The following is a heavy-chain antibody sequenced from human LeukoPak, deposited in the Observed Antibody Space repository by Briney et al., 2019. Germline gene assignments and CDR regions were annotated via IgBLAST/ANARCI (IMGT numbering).Heavy chain of an antibody. J-gene: IGHJ6*03. CDR2: FYTSGST. CDR1: GGSIRSGRYY. CDR3: ARGSVGGGNYYNYYMDV. D-gene: IGHD5/OR15-5a*01. Sequence: SETLSLTCAVSGGSIRSGRYYWSWIRQPAGKGLEWIGHFYTSGSTNYNPSLKSRVTISGDTSKTQFSLKLNSVTAADTAVYYCARGSVGGGNYYNYYMDVWGKGTRSPSP. V-gene: IGHV4-61*09.